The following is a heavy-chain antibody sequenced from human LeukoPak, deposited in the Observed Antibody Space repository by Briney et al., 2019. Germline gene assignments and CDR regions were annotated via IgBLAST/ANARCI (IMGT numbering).Heavy chain of an antibody. CDR2: ISVSATNT. Sequence: GGSLRLSCAASGFTFSSFDMTWVRQAPGKGLEWVSTISVSATNTYYADSVKGRFTISRDNSKDTLYLQMNSLRDDDTAVYYCATITSMRVVLISWGQGTLVTVSS. D-gene: IGHD3-22*01. V-gene: IGHV3-23*01. CDR1: GFTFSSFD. CDR3: ATITSMRVVLIS. J-gene: IGHJ1*01.